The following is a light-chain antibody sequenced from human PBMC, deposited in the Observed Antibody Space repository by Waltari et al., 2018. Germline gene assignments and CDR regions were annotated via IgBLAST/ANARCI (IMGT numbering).Light chain of an antibody. CDR2: DIT. J-gene: IGLJ2*01. CDR1: SSNVGGYNY. CDR3: CSYAGSFTLL. V-gene: IGLV2-11*01. Sequence: QSALTQPRSVSGSPGQSVTISCTGTSSNVGGYNYVPWYQQHPGKPPKLRIYDITQRPSGVPARFSGSKSGNTASLTISGLQADDEADYYCCSYAGSFTLLFGGGTRVTVL.